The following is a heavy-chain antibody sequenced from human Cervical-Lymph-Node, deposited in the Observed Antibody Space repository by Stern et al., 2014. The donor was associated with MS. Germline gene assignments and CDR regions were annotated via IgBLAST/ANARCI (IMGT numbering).Heavy chain of an antibody. CDR3: ATDVSGRNYH. V-gene: IGHV3-74*01. CDR1: GFSFSNYW. D-gene: IGHD1-26*01. J-gene: IGHJ5*02. Sequence: EVQLVESGGGLVQPGGPLRLSCAASGFSFSNYWMHRIRQTPGRGRVGVSLLNEDGSYTAYADSVRGRFTISRHNANNPLYVQMNSLRAQHTVLYYCATDVSGRNYHWGQGTLVSVSP. CDR2: LNEDGSYT.